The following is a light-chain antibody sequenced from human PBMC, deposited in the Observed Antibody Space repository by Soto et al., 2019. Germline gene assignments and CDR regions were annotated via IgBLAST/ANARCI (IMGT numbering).Light chain of an antibody. V-gene: IGLV1-44*01. CDR2: SND. CDR1: RSNVESNT. J-gene: IGLJ1*01. CDR3: AAWADRMNDSV. Sequence: QSVLTQPPSASGTPGQRVTISCSGSRSNVESNTVSWYQQLPGTAPKLLLYSNDQWPSGVPDRFSGSKSGHSASLAISGLQSEHEADYFCAAWADRMNDSVFSTGPTVTVL.